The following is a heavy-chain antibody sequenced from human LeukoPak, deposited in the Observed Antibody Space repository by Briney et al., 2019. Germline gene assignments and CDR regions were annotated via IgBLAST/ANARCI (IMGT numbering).Heavy chain of an antibody. CDR1: GGSISSYY. J-gene: IGHJ4*02. D-gene: IGHD6-13*01. V-gene: IGHV4-59*08. CDR2: IYYSGST. Sequence: VKPSETLSLTCTVSGGSISSYYWSWIRQPPGKGLEWIGYIYYSGSTNYNPSLKSRVTISVDTSKNQFSLKLSSVTAADTAVYYCARHFPSSTWYYFDYWGQGTLVTVSS. CDR3: ARHFPSSTWYYFDY.